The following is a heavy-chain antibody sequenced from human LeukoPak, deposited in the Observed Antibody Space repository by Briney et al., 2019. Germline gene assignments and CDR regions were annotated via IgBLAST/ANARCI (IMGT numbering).Heavy chain of an antibody. CDR3: TTDPYSSSWSPLDY. J-gene: IGHJ4*02. D-gene: IGHD6-13*01. CDR1: GFTFSNAW. CDR2: VRSETDGGTT. V-gene: IGHV3-15*01. Sequence: GGSLRLSCAASGFTFSNAWMSWVRQAPGKGLEWVSRVRSETDGGTTDYAAPVQGRFTISRDDSKNTLYLQMNSLKTEDTAVYYCTTDPYSSSWSPLDYWGQGTLVTVSS.